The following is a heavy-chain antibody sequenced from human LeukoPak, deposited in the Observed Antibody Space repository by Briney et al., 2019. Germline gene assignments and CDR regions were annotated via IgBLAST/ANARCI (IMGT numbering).Heavy chain of an antibody. Sequence: TSGTLSLTCAVSGGSILTTNWWSWVRQAPGKGLEWIGEVHLSGTSNYNPSLKSRVSMSIDKSKNQLSLKLTSVTAADTAMYYCARESGAFSPFGFWGQGTLVTVSS. V-gene: IGHV4-4*02. CDR3: ARESGAFSPFGF. D-gene: IGHD1-26*01. CDR2: VHLSGTS. CDR1: GGSILTTNW. J-gene: IGHJ4*02.